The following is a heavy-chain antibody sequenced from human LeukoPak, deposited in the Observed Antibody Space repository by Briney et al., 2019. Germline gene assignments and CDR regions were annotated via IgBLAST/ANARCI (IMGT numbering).Heavy chain of an antibody. V-gene: IGHV3-15*01. CDR3: TTTPYYYDSSGYYYVSDY. Sequence: PGGSLRLSCAASGFTFSNAWMSWVRQAPGKGLEWVGRIKSKTDGGTTDYAAPVKGRFTISRDDSKNTLYLQMNSLKTEDTAVYYCTTTPYYYDSSGYYYVSDYWGQGTLVTVSS. CDR1: GFTFSNAW. CDR2: IKSKTDGGTT. D-gene: IGHD3-22*01. J-gene: IGHJ4*02.